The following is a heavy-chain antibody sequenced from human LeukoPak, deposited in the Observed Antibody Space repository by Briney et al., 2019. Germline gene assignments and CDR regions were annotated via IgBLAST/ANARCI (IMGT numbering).Heavy chain of an antibody. CDR1: GGTFSSYA. Sequence: ASVKVSCKASGGTFSSYAISWVRQAPGQGLEWMGRIIPILGIANYAQKFQGRVTITADKSTGTAYMELSSLRSEDTAVYYCARSYDSSGNWFDPWGQGTLVTVSS. V-gene: IGHV1-69*04. D-gene: IGHD3-22*01. CDR2: IIPILGIA. CDR3: ARSYDSSGNWFDP. J-gene: IGHJ5*02.